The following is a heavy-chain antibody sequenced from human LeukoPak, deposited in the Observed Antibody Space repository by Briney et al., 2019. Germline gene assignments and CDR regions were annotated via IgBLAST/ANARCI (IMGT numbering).Heavy chain of an antibody. CDR2: INHSGST. V-gene: IGHV4-34*01. D-gene: IGHD4-23*01. CDR3: ARYYGGNSPYYYYGMDV. Sequence: PSETLSLTCAVYGGSFSGYYWSWIRQPPGKGLEWIGEINHSGSTNYNPSLKSRVTISVDTSKNQFSLKLSSVTAVDTAVYYCARYYGGNSPYYYYGMDVWGQGTTVTVSS. J-gene: IGHJ6*02. CDR1: GGSFSGYY.